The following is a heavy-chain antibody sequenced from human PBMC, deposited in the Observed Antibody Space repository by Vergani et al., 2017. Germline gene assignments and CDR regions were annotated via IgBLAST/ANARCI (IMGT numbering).Heavy chain of an antibody. D-gene: IGHD6-19*01. Sequence: QVQLQESGPGLVKPSETLSLTCTVSGGSITSRNYYWGWIRQPPGKGLEWIGSIYYSGSTYYNPSLKSRVTISVDTSKNQFSLKLSSVTAADTAVYYCARHHTSSGYNGMDVWGQGTTVTVSS. CDR3: ARHHTSSGYNGMDV. CDR2: IYYSGST. J-gene: IGHJ6*02. V-gene: IGHV4-39*01. CDR1: GGSITSRNYY.